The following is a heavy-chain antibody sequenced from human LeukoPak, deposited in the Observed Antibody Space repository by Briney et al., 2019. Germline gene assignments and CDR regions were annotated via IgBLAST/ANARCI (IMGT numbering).Heavy chain of an antibody. CDR2: INQYGTEK. D-gene: IGHD4-17*01. V-gene: IGHV3-7*01. J-gene: IGHJ5*02. Sequence: PGGSLRLSCVASGFSFSDYCVSWVRQTPGKGLEWLANINQYGTEKYYADSMKGRFTISRDNAKNSLYLQMNSLRVEDSGVYYCARDPDSGDAYNWFDPWGQGTQVTVSS. CDR1: GFSFSDYC. CDR3: ARDPDSGDAYNWFDP.